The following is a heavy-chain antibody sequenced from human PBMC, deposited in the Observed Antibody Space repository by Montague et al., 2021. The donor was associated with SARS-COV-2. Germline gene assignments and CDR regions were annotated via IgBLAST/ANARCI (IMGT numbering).Heavy chain of an antibody. Sequence: SETLSPTCTVSGGSISSSSYYWGWIRQPPGKGLEWIGSIYYSGSTYYNPSLKSRVTISVDTSKNQFSLKLSSVTAADTAVYYCASPGVYYDSSGLLGFDYWGQGTLVTVSS. V-gene: IGHV4-39*01. J-gene: IGHJ4*02. CDR2: IYYSGST. CDR3: ASPGVYYDSSGLLGFDY. CDR1: GGSISSSSYY. D-gene: IGHD3-22*01.